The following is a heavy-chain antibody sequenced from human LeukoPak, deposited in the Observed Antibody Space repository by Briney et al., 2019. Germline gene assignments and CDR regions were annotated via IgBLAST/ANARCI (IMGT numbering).Heavy chain of an antibody. Sequence: GGSLRLSCGAAGFTFSSYSMNWVRQAPGKGLEWVSSISSSSSYIYYADSVKGRFTISRDNAKNSLYLQMNSLRAEDTAVYYCARDPGYRIYYYYMDVWGKGATVTVS. J-gene: IGHJ6*03. CDR2: ISSSSSYI. CDR1: GFTFSSYS. CDR3: ARDPGYRIYYYYMDV. D-gene: IGHD5-18*01. V-gene: IGHV3-21*01.